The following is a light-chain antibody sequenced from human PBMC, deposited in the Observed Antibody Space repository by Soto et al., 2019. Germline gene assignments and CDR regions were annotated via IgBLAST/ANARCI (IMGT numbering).Light chain of an antibody. V-gene: IGLV1-51*01. CDR2: DNN. CDR1: SSNIGSDS. J-gene: IGLJ2*01. CDR3: GTWDSSLSAVV. Sequence: QSVLTQPPSVSAAPGQKVTISCSGSSSNIGSDSVSWYQQLPGIVPKLLIYDNNKRPSGIPDRFSGSKSGTSATLGITGLQTGDEADYYCGTWDSSLSAVVFGGGTKVTVL.